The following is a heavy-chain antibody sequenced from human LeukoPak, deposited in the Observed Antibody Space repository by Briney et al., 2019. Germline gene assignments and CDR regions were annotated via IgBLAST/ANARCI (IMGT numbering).Heavy chain of an antibody. D-gene: IGHD3-16*01. CDR2: IYYSGST. J-gene: IGHJ4*02. Sequence: SETLSLTCTVSGYSISSGYYWGWIRQPPGKGLEWIGSIYYSGSTYYNPSLKSRVTISVDTAKNQFSLKLSSVTAADTAVYYCARDPPGGGSYYFDYWGQGTLVTVSS. V-gene: IGHV4-38-2*02. CDR3: ARDPPGGGSYYFDY. CDR1: GYSISSGYY.